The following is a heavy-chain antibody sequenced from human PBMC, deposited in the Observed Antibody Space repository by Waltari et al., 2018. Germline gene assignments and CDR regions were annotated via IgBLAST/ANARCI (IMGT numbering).Heavy chain of an antibody. J-gene: IGHJ6*02. CDR3: ARMLGGSYGMDV. CDR2: IYTSGNT. V-gene: IGHV4-61*09. D-gene: IGHD3-10*02. CDR1: GGSISSGSYY. Sequence: QVQLQESVPGLVKPSQTLSLTCTVSGGSISSGSYYWSWIRQPAGKGLEWIGYIYTSGNTNYNPSLKSRVTISVDTSKNQFSLKLSSVTAADTAVYYCARMLGGSYGMDVWGQGTTVTVSS.